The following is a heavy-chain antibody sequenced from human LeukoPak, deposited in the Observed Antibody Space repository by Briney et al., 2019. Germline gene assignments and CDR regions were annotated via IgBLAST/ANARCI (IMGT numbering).Heavy chain of an antibody. Sequence: GGSLRLSCVDSGFTFRSHAMSWVRQAPEKGLEFVSGIYENGGTTYYADSVKGRFSISRDNSKNTLYLQMDSLRGEDTAVYYCAKDFRIGYSAHFDYWGQGALVTVSS. CDR1: GFTFRSHA. CDR3: AKDFRIGYSAHFDY. CDR2: IYENGGTT. D-gene: IGHD2-21*01. J-gene: IGHJ4*02. V-gene: IGHV3-23*01.